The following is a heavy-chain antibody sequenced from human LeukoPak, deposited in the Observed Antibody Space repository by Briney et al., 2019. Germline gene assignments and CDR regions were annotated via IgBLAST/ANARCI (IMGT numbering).Heavy chain of an antibody. CDR2: IIPIFGTA. J-gene: IGHJ5*02. CDR3: ARDTAQFARWFDP. Sequence: SVKVSCKASGGTFSSYAISWVRQAPGQGLEWMGGIIPIFGTANYAQKFQGRVTITTDESTSTAYMELSSLRSEDTAVYYCARDTAQFARWFDPWGQGTLVTVSS. D-gene: IGHD3-10*01. V-gene: IGHV1-69*05. CDR1: GGTFSSYA.